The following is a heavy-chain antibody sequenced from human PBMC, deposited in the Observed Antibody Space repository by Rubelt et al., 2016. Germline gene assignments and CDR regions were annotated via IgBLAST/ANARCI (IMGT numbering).Heavy chain of an antibody. Sequence: QVQLQESGPGLVKPSETLSLTCTVSGGSISSYYWSWIRQPPGKGLEWIGYIYYSGSTTYNPSLKSRVTISVATSKNQFSLKLSSVTAADTAVYYCAGGITIFGVASGYFDYWGQGTLVTVSS. D-gene: IGHD3-3*01. CDR1: GGSISSYY. CDR3: AGGITIFGVASGYFDY. J-gene: IGHJ4*02. V-gene: IGHV4-59*01. CDR2: IYYSGST.